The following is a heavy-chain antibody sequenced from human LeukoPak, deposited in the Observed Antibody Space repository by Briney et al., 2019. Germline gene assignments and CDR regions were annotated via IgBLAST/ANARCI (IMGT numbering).Heavy chain of an antibody. Sequence: ASVKVSCKTSGYTFTSHYIHWVRQAPGQGLEWMGIINPSGSSPIYAQKFEGRVTMTRDTSTSTVYMELSGLISEDRAVYYCARDGSRSWTYYYYYMDVWGKGTTVTVSS. J-gene: IGHJ6*03. CDR2: INPSGSSP. V-gene: IGHV1-46*01. CDR1: GYTFTSHY. D-gene: IGHD1-26*01. CDR3: ARDGSRSWTYYYYYMDV.